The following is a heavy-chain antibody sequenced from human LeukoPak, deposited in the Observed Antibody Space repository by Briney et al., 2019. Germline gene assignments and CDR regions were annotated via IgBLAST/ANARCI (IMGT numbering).Heavy chain of an antibody. Sequence: SETLSLTCAVYGAALSEYYWSWIRQSPGKGLEWIGEVAHKGPTVYSPTLNRKYNPSFKSRVTMSVDPSKNQFSLKLTSVTVADTAAYFCARENWRSKSIDFDSWGQGTLVTVSS. CDR2: VAHKGPTVYSPTLNR. CDR1: GAALSEYY. V-gene: IGHV4-34*01. J-gene: IGHJ4*02. D-gene: IGHD6-6*01. CDR3: ARENWRSKSIDFDS.